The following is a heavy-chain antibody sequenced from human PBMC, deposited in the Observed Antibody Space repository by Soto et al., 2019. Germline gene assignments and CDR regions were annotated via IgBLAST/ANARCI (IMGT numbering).Heavy chain of an antibody. J-gene: IGHJ2*01. V-gene: IGHV3-13*04. Sequence: EVQLVESGGGLVQPGGSLRLSCVASGFTFSSHDMHWVRQGTGKGLEWVSGVDTAGGTYYPVSVKGRFTISRDNAKKSLYLQMNSLGATDTAVYYCAREIPSPGNWYFDLWGRGTLVTVSS. CDR3: AREIPSPGNWYFDL. D-gene: IGHD2-2*01. CDR1: GFTFSSHD. CDR2: VDTAGGT.